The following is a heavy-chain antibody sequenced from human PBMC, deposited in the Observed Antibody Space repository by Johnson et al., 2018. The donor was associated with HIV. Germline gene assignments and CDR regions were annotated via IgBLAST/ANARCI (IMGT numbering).Heavy chain of an antibody. D-gene: IGHD3-16*01. CDR2: ISSTGGST. Sequence: VQLVESGGGLVQPGGSLRLSCAASGFTFSSYDMHWVRQATGKGLEWVSAISSTGGSTYYANSVKGRFTISRDNSKNTLYLQMGSLRAEDMAVYYCARGQGGAIPHDAFDIWGQGTMVTVSS. J-gene: IGHJ3*02. CDR1: GFTFSSYD. CDR3: ARGQGGAIPHDAFDI. V-gene: IGHV3-64*01.